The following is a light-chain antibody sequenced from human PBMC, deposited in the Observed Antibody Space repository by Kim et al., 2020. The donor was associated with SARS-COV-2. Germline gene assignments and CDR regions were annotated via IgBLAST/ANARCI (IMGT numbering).Light chain of an antibody. CDR1: QSISSR. Sequence: DIQMTQSPSTLSASVGDRVTITCRASQSISSRLAWYQQKPGKAPKLLIYKASNLETGVPSRFSGSGSGTEFTLTISSLQPDDFATYYCQQYKSYLYTFGQGTKLEI. J-gene: IGKJ2*01. CDR3: QQYKSYLYT. V-gene: IGKV1-5*01. CDR2: KAS.